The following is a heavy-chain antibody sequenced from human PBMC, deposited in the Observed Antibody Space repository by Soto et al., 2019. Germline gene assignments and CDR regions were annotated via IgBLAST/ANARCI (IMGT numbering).Heavy chain of an antibody. V-gene: IGHV1-69*13. CDR2: VIPLFGAA. J-gene: IGHJ5*02. CDR1: GGTFNNYG. CDR3: AREQHGPYDASGYYFRWLDP. Sequence: SVKVSCKASGGTFNNYGINWVRQAPGQGLEWMGGVIPLFGAANYAQKFQGRVTITADASTSVVYMQLSSLRSEDTAVYYCAREQHGPYDASGYYFRWLDPWGQVAVVTVSS. D-gene: IGHD3-22*01.